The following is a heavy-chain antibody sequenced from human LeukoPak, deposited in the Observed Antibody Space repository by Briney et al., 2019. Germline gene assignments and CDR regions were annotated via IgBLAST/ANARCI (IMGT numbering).Heavy chain of an antibody. J-gene: IGHJ6*02. CDR3: ARDPYSSTWSYGMDV. CDR2: IKQDGSEE. Sequence: GGSLRLSCAASGFTFSSYWMSWVRRAPGRGLEWVANIKQDGSEEVYVGSVKGRFTISRDNAKNSLFLQMNTLRAEDTAVYYCARDPYSSTWSYGMDVWGQGTTVTVSS. D-gene: IGHD6-6*01. CDR1: GFTFSSYW. V-gene: IGHV3-7*05.